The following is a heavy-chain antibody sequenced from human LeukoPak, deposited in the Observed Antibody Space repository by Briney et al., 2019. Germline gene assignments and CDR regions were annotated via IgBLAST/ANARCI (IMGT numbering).Heavy chain of an antibody. J-gene: IGHJ5*02. CDR3: ARDIVVVVAATLRYGWFDP. CDR2: IYHSGST. Sequence: SETLSLTCTVSGGSISSGGYYWSWIRQPPGKGLEWIGYIYHSGSTYYNPSLKSRVTISVDRSKNQFSLKLSSVTAADTAVYYCARDIVVVVAATLRYGWFDPWGQGTLVTVSS. D-gene: IGHD2-15*01. V-gene: IGHV4-30-2*01. CDR1: GGSISSGGYY.